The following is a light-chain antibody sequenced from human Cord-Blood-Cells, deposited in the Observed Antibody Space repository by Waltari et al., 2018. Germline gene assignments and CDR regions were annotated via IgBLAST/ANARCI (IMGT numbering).Light chain of an antibody. J-gene: IGKJ1*01. CDR1: QSVSSY. Sequence: ELVLTQSPATLSLSPGERATLSCRASQSVSSYLACYQQKPGQAPRLLIYDASNRATGIPARFSGGGSGTDFTLTISSLEPEDFAVYYGQQRSNWPPWTFGQGTKVEIK. CDR2: DAS. V-gene: IGKV3-11*01. CDR3: QQRSNWPPWT.